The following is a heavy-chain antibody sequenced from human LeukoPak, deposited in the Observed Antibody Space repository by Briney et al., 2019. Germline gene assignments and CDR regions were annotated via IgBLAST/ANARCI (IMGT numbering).Heavy chain of an antibody. J-gene: IGHJ4*02. CDR3: ARLSIASPSTFDY. CDR2: ISYDGSNK. D-gene: IGHD6-6*01. V-gene: IGHV3-30-3*01. Sequence: PGGSLRLSCAASGFTFSDYYMSWIRQAPGKGLEWVAVISYDGSNKYYADSVKGRFTISRDNSKNTLYLQMNSLRAEDTAVYYCARLSIASPSTFDYWGQGTLVTVSS. CDR1: GFTFSDYY.